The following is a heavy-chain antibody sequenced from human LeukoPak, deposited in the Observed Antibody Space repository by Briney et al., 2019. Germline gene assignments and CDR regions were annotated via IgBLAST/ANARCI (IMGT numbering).Heavy chain of an antibody. CDR3: ASGVHPGTAGDAFDI. D-gene: IGHD1-14*01. V-gene: IGHV1-2*02. J-gene: IGHJ3*02. CDR2: INPNSGGT. CDR1: GYTFTGYY. Sequence: ASVKVSCKASGYTFTGYYMHWVRQAPGQGLEWMGWINPNSGGTNYAQKFQGRVTMTRDTSISTAYMELSRLRSDDTAVYYCASGVHPGTAGDAFDIWGQGTMVTVSS.